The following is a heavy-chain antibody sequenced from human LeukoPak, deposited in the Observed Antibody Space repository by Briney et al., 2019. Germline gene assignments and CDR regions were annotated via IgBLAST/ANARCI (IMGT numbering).Heavy chain of an antibody. CDR1: GGSITSNNW. J-gene: IGHJ4*02. D-gene: IGHD3-22*01. V-gene: IGHV4-4*02. CDR2: IYHSGST. Sequence: SETLSLTCAVSGGSITSNNWWCWVRQPPGKGLEWGGEIYHSGSTNYNPSLKSRVTMSIDKSNNQFSLKVTSVTAADTAVYSCARGLEANYYDTGGHGNWGQGTLVIVSS. CDR3: ARGLEANYYDTGGHGN.